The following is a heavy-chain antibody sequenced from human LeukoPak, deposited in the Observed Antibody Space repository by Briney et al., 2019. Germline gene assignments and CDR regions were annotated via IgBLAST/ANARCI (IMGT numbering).Heavy chain of an antibody. CDR1: GGTFSSYA. Sequence: GASVKVSCKASGGTFSSYAISWVRQAPGQGLEWMGRIIPILGIANYAQKFQGRVTITADKSTSTAYMELSSLRSEDTAVYYCASPSSGDGYYPFDYWGQGTLVTVSS. V-gene: IGHV1-69*04. CDR3: ASPSSGDGYYPFDY. CDR2: IIPILGIA. D-gene: IGHD5-24*01. J-gene: IGHJ4*02.